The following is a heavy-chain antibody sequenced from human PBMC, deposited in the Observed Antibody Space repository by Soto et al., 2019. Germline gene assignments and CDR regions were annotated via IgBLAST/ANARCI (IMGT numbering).Heavy chain of an antibody. Sequence: QVQLQESGPGLVKPSETLSLTCTVSGGSIINHYWSWIRQPPGKGLEWIGYIYYSGSTNYNPSLESRVTISVDTSKNQFSLNLTSLTAADSAIYYCARANWYSEYWGPGTLVTVSS. CDR2: IYYSGST. CDR3: ARANWYSEY. J-gene: IGHJ4*02. V-gene: IGHV4-59*11. CDR1: GGSIINHY. D-gene: IGHD7-27*01.